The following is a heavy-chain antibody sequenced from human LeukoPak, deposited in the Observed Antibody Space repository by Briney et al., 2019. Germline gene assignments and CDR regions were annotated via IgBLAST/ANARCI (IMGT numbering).Heavy chain of an antibody. V-gene: IGHV3-23*01. CDR2: ISGSGGST. CDR3: AKVIYDSSGYYSLLDYYGMDV. D-gene: IGHD3-22*01. Sequence: GGSLRLSCAASGFTFSSYAMSWVRQAPGKGLEWVSAISGSGGSTYYADSVKGRFTISRDNPKNTLFLQMNGLRAEDTAVYYCAKVIYDSSGYYSLLDYYGMDVWGQGTTVTVSS. J-gene: IGHJ6*02. CDR1: GFTFSSYA.